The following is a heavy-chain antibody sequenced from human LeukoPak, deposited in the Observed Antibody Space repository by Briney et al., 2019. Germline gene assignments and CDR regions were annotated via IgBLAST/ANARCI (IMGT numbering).Heavy chain of an antibody. J-gene: IGHJ4*02. CDR1: GFTFSSYW. CDR3: ARDDFWSGYDY. V-gene: IGHV3-74*01. Sequence: PGGSLRLSCAASGFTFSSYWMHWVRQAPGKGLVRVSRINSDGSSTSYADSVKGRFTISRDNAKNTLYLQMNSLRAEDTAVYYCARDDFWSGYDYWGQGTLVTVSS. CDR2: INSDGSST. D-gene: IGHD3-3*01.